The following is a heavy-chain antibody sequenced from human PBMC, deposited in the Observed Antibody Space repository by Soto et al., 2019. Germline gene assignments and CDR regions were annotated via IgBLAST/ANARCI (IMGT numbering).Heavy chain of an antibody. Sequence: GGSLRLSCAASGFTFSSYAMSWVRQAPGKGLEWVSAISGSGGSTYYADSVKGRFTISRDNSKNTLYLQMNSLRAEDTAVYYCAKADCSGGSCYGVHFVHFDYWGQGTLVTVSS. CDR1: GFTFSSYA. CDR2: ISGSGGST. CDR3: AKADCSGGSCYGVHFVHFDY. J-gene: IGHJ4*02. V-gene: IGHV3-23*01. D-gene: IGHD2-15*01.